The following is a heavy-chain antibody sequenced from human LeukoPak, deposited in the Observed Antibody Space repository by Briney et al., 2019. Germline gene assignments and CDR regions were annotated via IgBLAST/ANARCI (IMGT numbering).Heavy chain of an antibody. V-gene: IGHV3-53*01. Sequence: GGSLTLSCEASGFTVSTNYVNWVRQAPGKGLEWVSILYSGGTTYYADSVKGRFTVSRDSSKNTLYLHINSLRAEDTAVYYCARVGDHYHWYFDLWGRGALVTASS. CDR3: ARVGDHYHWYFDL. D-gene: IGHD3-10*01. J-gene: IGHJ2*01. CDR2: LYSGGTT. CDR1: GFTVSTNY.